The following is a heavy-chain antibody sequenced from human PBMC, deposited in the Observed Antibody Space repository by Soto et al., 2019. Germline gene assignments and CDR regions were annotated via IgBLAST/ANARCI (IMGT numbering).Heavy chain of an antibody. CDR2: IYYSGST. Sequence: QVQLQESGPGLVKPSQTLSLTCTVSGGSISSGGYYWSWIRQHPGKGLEWIGYIYYSGSTYYNPSVSSRVTISADTAKNRFSLRLSSVTSAATAVYYSARGSVVAAPLFDCWGQGTLVTVSS. CDR3: ARGSVVAAPLFDC. CDR1: GGSISSGGYY. J-gene: IGHJ4*02. D-gene: IGHD2-15*01. V-gene: IGHV4-31*03.